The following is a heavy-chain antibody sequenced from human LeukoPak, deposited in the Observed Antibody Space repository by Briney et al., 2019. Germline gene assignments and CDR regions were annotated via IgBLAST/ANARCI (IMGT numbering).Heavy chain of an antibody. D-gene: IGHD3-3*01. J-gene: IGHJ5*02. V-gene: IGHV4-39*07. CDR3: AREELDYDFWSGYRFDP. Sequence: PSETLSLTCTVSGVSISSSNSYWGWIRQPPGKGLEWIGSIYYSGNTYYNASLKSRVTISVDTSKNQFSLKLSSVTAADTAVYYCAREELDYDFWSGYRFDPWGQGTLVTVSS. CDR1: GVSISSSNSY. CDR2: IYYSGNT.